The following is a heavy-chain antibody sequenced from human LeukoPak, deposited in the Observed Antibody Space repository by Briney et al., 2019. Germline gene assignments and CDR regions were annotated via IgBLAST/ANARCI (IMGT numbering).Heavy chain of an antibody. J-gene: IGHJ5*02. V-gene: IGHV3-15*01. CDR2: IKSKTDGGTT. D-gene: IGHD2-8*01. CDR3: TTEALMVYAPGGFDP. Sequence: GGSLRLSCAASGFTFSNAWMSWVRQAPGKGLEWVGRIKSKTDGGTTVYAAPVKGRFTISRDDSKNTLYLQMNSLKTEDTAVYYCTTEALMVYAPGGFDPWGQGTLVTVSS. CDR1: GFTFSNAW.